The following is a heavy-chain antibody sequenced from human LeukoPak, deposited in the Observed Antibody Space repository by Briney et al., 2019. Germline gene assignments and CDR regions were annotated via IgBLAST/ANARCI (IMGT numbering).Heavy chain of an antibody. CDR3: AFVGIVGAFGAFDI. D-gene: IGHD1-26*01. CDR1: GFTFSSYS. CDR2: ISSSSSYI. J-gene: IGHJ3*02. V-gene: IGHV3-21*01. Sequence: GGSLRLSCAASGFTFSSYSMNWVRQAPGKGLEWVSSISSSSSYIYYADSVKGRFTISRDNAKNSLYLQMNSLRAEDTAVYYCAFVGIVGAFGAFDIWGQGTMVTVSS.